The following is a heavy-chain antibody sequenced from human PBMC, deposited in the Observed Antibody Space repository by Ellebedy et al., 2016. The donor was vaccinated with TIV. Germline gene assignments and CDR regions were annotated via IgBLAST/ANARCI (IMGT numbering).Heavy chain of an antibody. CDR1: GFTFSSYG. Sequence: GESLKIPCAASGFTFSSYGMHWVRQAPGKGLEWVAVIWYDGSNKYYADSVKGRFTISRDNSKNTLYLQMNSLRAEDTAVYYCARDSDYLAGYYYGMDVWGQGTTVTVSS. V-gene: IGHV3-33*01. D-gene: IGHD2/OR15-2a*01. J-gene: IGHJ6*02. CDR2: IWYDGSNK. CDR3: ARDSDYLAGYYYGMDV.